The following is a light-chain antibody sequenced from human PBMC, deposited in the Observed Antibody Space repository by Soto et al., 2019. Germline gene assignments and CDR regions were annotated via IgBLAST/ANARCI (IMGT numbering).Light chain of an antibody. Sequence: EIVMTQSPATLSVSPGERATLSCRASQSVSSNLAWYQQKPGQAPRLLIYGASTRATGVPARFSGSGSGTEFTLTVSSLRSEDFAVYYCQQYNNWPGTFGGGTKVEIK. CDR1: QSVSSN. CDR3: QQYNNWPGT. J-gene: IGKJ4*01. CDR2: GAS. V-gene: IGKV3-15*01.